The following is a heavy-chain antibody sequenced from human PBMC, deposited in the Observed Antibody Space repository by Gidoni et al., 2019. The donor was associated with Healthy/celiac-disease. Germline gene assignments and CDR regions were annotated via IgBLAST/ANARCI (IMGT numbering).Heavy chain of an antibody. CDR1: GGSISSSSYY. CDR2: IYYSGST. V-gene: IGHV4-39*01. CDR3: ARHSPDSGDAFDI. Sequence: QLQLQESGPGLVKPSETLSLTCTVSGGSISSSSYYWGWIRQPPGKGLEWVGSIYYSGSTYYNPSLKSRVTISVDTSKNQFSLKLSSVTAADTAVYYCARHSPDSGDAFDIWGQGTMVTVSS. D-gene: IGHD1-26*01. J-gene: IGHJ3*02.